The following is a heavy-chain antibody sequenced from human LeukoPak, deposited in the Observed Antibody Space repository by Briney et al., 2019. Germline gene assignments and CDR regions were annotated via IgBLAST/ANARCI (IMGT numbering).Heavy chain of an antibody. CDR2: ISFGGGHI. CDR3: ARIVLTPPYGMDV. Sequence: GGSLRLSCVASRFTFSSYSMTWVRRAPGTGLEWVSSISFGGGHIFYADSVKGRFTIFRDDSKNSLYLEMNSLRAEDTAVYFCARIVLTPPYGMDVWGQGTTVTVSS. V-gene: IGHV3-21*01. D-gene: IGHD2/OR15-2a*01. CDR1: RFTFSSYS. J-gene: IGHJ6*02.